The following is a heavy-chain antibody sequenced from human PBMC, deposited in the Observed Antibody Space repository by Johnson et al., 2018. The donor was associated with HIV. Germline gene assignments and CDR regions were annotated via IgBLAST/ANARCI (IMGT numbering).Heavy chain of an antibody. J-gene: IGHJ3*02. CDR1: GFTVINNY. CDR2: IYSRHTT. V-gene: IGHV3-66*02. D-gene: IGHD3-10*01. Sequence: VQLLVSAGGLVQPGGSLRLSCSASGFTVINNYLTWVRQAPGNGLEWVSLIYSRHTTYYADSVQGRFTISRDNSNNTLYLQMNSLRTEDSGVYYFARRGLANAVDIWGQGTMVTVST. CDR3: ARRGLANAVDI.